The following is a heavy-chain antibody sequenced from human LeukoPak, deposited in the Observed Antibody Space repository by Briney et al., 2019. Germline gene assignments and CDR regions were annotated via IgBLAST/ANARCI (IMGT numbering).Heavy chain of an antibody. CDR1: GASISSDTYF. V-gene: IGHV4-39*01. CDR3: ARHITTNNHIVVVTAILDLLTYNWFDP. CDR2: IYYSGST. Sequence: PSETLSLTCTVSGASISSDTYFWGWIRQPPGKGLEWTGSIYYSGSTYYNPSLKSRVTISVDTSKNRFSLKLSSVTAADTAVYYCARHITTNNHIVVVTAILDLLTYNWFDPWGQGTLVTVSS. J-gene: IGHJ5*02. D-gene: IGHD2-21*02.